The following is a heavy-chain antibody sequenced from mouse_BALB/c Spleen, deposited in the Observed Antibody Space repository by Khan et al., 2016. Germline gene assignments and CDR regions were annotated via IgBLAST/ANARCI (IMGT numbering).Heavy chain of an antibody. Sequence: EVELVESGGDLVQPGGSRKLSCAASGFIFSGFVLHWVRQAPEKGLEWVAYISSGSTNIYYADTVKGRFTIARDNPKNTLFLQLASLTSEDTAMYYCARMGGSDAMDYWGQGTSVTVSA. V-gene: IGHV5-17*02. CDR2: ISSGSTNI. J-gene: IGHJ4*01. CDR1: GFIFSGFV. CDR3: ARMGGSDAMDY.